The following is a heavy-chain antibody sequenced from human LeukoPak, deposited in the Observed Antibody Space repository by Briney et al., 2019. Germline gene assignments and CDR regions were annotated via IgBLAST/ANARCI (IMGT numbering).Heavy chain of an antibody. CDR3: ARDYGGKLGY. J-gene: IGHJ4*02. CDR1: GFTFSSYA. CDR2: INHFGFT. D-gene: IGHD4-23*01. V-gene: IGHV4-34*10. Sequence: GSLRLSCAASGFTFSSYAMSWVRQAPGKGLEWIGEINHFGFTHYNPSLKSRVTMSVDTSKNQFYLNLTSVTAADTAMYYCARDYGGKLGYWGQGTLVHVSS.